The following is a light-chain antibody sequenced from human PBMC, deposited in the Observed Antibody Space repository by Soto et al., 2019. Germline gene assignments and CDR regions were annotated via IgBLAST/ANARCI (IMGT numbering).Light chain of an antibody. Sequence: EIVLTPSPATLSLSPGARATLSCRASPSVTNFLAWYQQKPGQAPRLLIYDASNRATGIPARFSGSGSGTDFTLTISRLEPEDFAVDYCQQYGSSITFGQGTRREIK. J-gene: IGKJ5*01. V-gene: IGKV3-20*01. CDR1: PSVTNF. CDR3: QQYGSSIT. CDR2: DAS.